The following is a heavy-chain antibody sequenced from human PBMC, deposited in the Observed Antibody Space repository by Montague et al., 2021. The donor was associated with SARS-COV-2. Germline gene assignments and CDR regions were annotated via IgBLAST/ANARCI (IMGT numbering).Heavy chain of an antibody. J-gene: IGHJ4*02. D-gene: IGHD3-10*01. CDR2: IYYGGST. Sequence: SETLSLTCAVSGGPISNSAYYWGWIRQPPGKGLEWIGSIYYGGSTYRNPSLKSRVTISVDTSKNQFSLELNSVTAADTAVYYCASQGLYYYSSGSNDYWGQGTPVTVSS. CDR3: ASQGLYYYSSGSNDY. V-gene: IGHV4-39*01. CDR1: GGPISNSAYY.